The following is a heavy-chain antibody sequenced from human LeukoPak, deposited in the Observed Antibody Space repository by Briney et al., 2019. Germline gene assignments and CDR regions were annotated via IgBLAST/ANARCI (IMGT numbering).Heavy chain of an antibody. V-gene: IGHV3-73*01. J-gene: IGHJ5*02. Sequence: GGSLRLSCAASGFTLSDSAIHWVRQASGKGLEWVGLIDRPAKSYATAYGASVGGRFTISRDDSKNTAYLQMDSLRTEDTALYYCTRDRGTYNWLDPWGQGTLVTVSS. D-gene: IGHD1-26*01. CDR3: TRDRGTYNWLDP. CDR2: IDRPAKSYAT. CDR1: GFTLSDSA.